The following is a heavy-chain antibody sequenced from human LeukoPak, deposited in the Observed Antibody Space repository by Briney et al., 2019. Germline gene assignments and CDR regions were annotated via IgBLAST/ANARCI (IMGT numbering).Heavy chain of an antibody. V-gene: IGHV3-23*01. CDR3: AKDYPSVRGVIIKGYYFDY. Sequence: GRSLRLSCAASGFTFSSYAMSWVRQAPGKGLEWVSAISGSGGSTYYADSVKGRFTISRDNSKNTLYLQMNSLRAEDTAVYYCAKDYPSVRGVIIKGYYFDYWGQGTLVTVSS. D-gene: IGHD3-10*02. CDR2: ISGSGGST. CDR1: GFTFSSYA. J-gene: IGHJ4*02.